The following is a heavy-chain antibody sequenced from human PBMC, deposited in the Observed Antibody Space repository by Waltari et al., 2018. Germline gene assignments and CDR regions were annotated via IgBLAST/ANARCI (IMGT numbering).Heavy chain of an antibody. CDR2: INPNSGGT. J-gene: IGHJ6*03. CDR3: ARDSSIVVVPAARTYYYYYMDV. V-gene: IGHV1-2*06. D-gene: IGHD2-2*01. CDR1: GYTFTGYY. Sequence: QVQLVQSGAEVKKPGASVKVSCKASGYTFTGYYMHWVRQAPGQGLEWMGRINPNSGGTNYAQKFQGRVTMTSDTSISTAYMELSRLRSDDTAVYYCARDSSIVVVPAARTYYYYYMDVWGKGTTVTVSS.